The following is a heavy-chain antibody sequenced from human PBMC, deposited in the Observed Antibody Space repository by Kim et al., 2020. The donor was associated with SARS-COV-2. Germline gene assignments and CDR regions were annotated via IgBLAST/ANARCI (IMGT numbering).Heavy chain of an antibody. J-gene: IGHJ4*02. Sequence: ASVKVSCKASGYTFTSYAMNWVRQAPGQGLEWMGWINTNTGNPTYAQGFTGRFVFSLDTSVSTAYLQISSLKAEDTAVYYCARGKQNPAKVLLWFGEFRYYFDYWGQGTLVTVSS. D-gene: IGHD3-10*01. CDR2: INTNTGNP. V-gene: IGHV7-4-1*02. CDR3: ARGKQNPAKVLLWFGEFRYYFDY. CDR1: GYTFTSYA.